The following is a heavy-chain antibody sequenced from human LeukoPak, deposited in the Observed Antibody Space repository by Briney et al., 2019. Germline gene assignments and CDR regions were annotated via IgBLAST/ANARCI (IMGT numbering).Heavy chain of an antibody. CDR1: GDSISSGSFY. D-gene: IGHD5-24*01. CDR3: VREMATIRPGAFDI. CDR2: VSSSGRT. V-gene: IGHV4-61*02. J-gene: IGHJ3*02. Sequence: SETLSLTCTVSGDSISSGSFYWSWIRQAAGKGLEWIGRVSSSGRTTYNPSLKSRLTISITTSKNQFSLKVTSVTASDTAMYYCVREMATIRPGAFDIWGQGTMVTVSS.